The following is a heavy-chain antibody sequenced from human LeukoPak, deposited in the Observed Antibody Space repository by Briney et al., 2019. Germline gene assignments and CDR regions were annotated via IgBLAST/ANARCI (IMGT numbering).Heavy chain of an antibody. CDR2: SKNKANGYIT. V-gene: IGHV3-72*01. J-gene: IGHJ4*02. D-gene: IGHD6-19*01. Sequence: GGSLRLSCAASGFSFSDHFMDWVRQAPGKGLEWVGRSKNKANGYITEYAPSVKDRFTISRDDSKNSLYLQMNSLRVEDTAVYYCAKDRIGVAAPKAYFDYWGQGTLVTVSS. CDR3: AKDRIGVAAPKAYFDY. CDR1: GFSFSDHF.